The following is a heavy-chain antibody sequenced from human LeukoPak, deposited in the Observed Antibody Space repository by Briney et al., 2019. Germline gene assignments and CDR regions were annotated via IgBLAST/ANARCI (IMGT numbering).Heavy chain of an antibody. Sequence: KPSETLSLTCAVYGGSFSGYYWSWIRQPPGKGLEWIGEINHSGSTNYNPSLKSRVTISVDTSKNQFSLKLSSVTAADTAVYYCARGSLAAAGTSNVYYYYGMNVWGQGTTVTVSS. CDR2: INHSGST. CDR3: ARGSLAAAGTSNVYYYYGMNV. D-gene: IGHD6-13*01. CDR1: GGSFSGYY. V-gene: IGHV4-34*01. J-gene: IGHJ6*02.